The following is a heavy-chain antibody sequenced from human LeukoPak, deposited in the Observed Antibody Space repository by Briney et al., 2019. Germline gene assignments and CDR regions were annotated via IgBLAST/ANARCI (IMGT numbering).Heavy chain of an antibody. D-gene: IGHD5/OR15-5a*01. CDR2: ISGFNRDT. CDR1: GYTFNKYG. Sequence: ASVKVSCKASGYTFNKYGISWVRQAPGQGLEWMGWISGFNRDTRYAQKFQGRVTMTTDTSTSTVHMELRSLRSDDTAVYYCARDPSNTSGYRVYHDYWGQGSLVTVSS. V-gene: IGHV1-18*01. J-gene: IGHJ4*02. CDR3: ARDPSNTSGYRVYHDY.